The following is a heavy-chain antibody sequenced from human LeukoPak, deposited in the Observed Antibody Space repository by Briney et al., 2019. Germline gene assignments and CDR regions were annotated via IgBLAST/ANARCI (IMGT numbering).Heavy chain of an antibody. J-gene: IGHJ5*02. D-gene: IGHD1-1*01. V-gene: IGHV3-30*02. CDR3: ARKGGRTWNDPDSNWFDP. CDR2: IRYDGSNK. Sequence: GGSLRLSCAASGFTFSSYGMHWVRQAPGKGLEWVAFIRYDGSNKYYADSVKGRFTISRDNAKNSLYLQMNSLRAEDTAVYYCARKGGRTWNDPDSNWFDPWGQGTLVTVSS. CDR1: GFTFSSYG.